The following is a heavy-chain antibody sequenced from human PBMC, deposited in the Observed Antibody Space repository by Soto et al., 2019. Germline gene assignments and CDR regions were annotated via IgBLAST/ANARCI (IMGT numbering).Heavy chain of an antibody. CDR3: ARDSPPLRFLEWLPSVGMDV. V-gene: IGHV3-48*02. CDR2: ISSSSSTI. D-gene: IGHD3-3*01. CDR1: GFTFSSYS. Sequence: EVQLVESGGGLVQPGGSLRLSCAASGFTFSSYSMNWVRQAPGKGLEWVSYISSSSSTIYYADSVKGRFTISRDNAKNSLYLQMNSLRDEDTAVYYCARDSPPLRFLEWLPSVGMDVWGQGTTVPVSS. J-gene: IGHJ6*02.